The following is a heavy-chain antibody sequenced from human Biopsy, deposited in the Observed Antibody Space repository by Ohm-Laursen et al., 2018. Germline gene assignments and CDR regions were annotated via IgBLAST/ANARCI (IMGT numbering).Heavy chain of an antibody. J-gene: IGHJ4*02. CDR3: ARNTGWYGDLYYFDY. V-gene: IGHV1-46*01. CDR1: GYSFTSYY. Sequence: GATVNISCKASGYSFTSYYMHWVRQAPGQGLEWMGMINPSGSTTSYPQIFQGRVTMTRDTSKSTVYMELSSLRSADTAVYFCARNTGWYGDLYYFDYWGQGTLVTVSS. D-gene: IGHD6-19*01. CDR2: INPSGSTT.